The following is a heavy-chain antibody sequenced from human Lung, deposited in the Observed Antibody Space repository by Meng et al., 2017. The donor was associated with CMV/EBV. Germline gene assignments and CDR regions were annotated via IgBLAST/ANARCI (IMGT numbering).Heavy chain of an antibody. CDR1: GYTFTAHY. V-gene: IGHV1-2*02. CDR2: IHPRRGNT. D-gene: IGHD7-27*01. Sequence: SXXVSCKASGYTFTAHYFHWVRQAPGQGLEWMGWIHPRRGNTNYAQQFQGRVTLTRDTSINTGYMELTRLTSDDTAVYYCARDNNWGTDYWGQGTLVTVSS. CDR3: ARDNNWGTDY. J-gene: IGHJ4*02.